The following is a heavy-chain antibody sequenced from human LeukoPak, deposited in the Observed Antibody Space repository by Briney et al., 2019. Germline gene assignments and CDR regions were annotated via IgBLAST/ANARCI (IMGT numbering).Heavy chain of an antibody. Sequence: ASVKVSCKASGFSVSAYYMQWMRQAPGQGLEWMGIINRDGTTRAAQGFQGRVTMTRDTSTSTVYMELSSLRSEDTAMYYCARGRDGQNYKEYSYDYWGQGTLVTVSS. V-gene: IGHV1-46*01. J-gene: IGHJ4*02. CDR3: ARGRDGQNYKEYSYDY. D-gene: IGHD5-24*01. CDR1: GFSVSAYY. CDR2: INRDGTT.